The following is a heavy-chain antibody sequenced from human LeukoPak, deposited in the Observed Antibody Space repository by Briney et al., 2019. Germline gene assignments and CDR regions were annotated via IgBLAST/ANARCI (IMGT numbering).Heavy chain of an antibody. Sequence: SVKVSCKASGGTFSTLAISWVRQAPGQGLEWKGTIIPIFGTTNYAPKFQGRVSITADESTSTAYMELSSLRSEDTAVYYCARALHLDLHSYFDYWGQGTLITVSS. CDR1: GGTFSTLA. CDR2: IIPIFGTT. V-gene: IGHV1-69*15. D-gene: IGHD1-1*01. J-gene: IGHJ4*02. CDR3: ARALHLDLHSYFDY.